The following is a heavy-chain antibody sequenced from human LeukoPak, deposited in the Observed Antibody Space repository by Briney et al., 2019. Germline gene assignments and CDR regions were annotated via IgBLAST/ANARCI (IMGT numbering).Heavy chain of an antibody. CDR1: GFTFSSYS. CDR3: ASTKLELEAFDY. CDR2: ISSSSSYI. J-gene: IGHJ4*02. D-gene: IGHD1-7*01. Sequence: GGSLRLSCAASGFTFSSYSMNWVRQAPGKGREWVSSISSSSSYIYYADSVKGRFTISRDNAKNSLYLQMNSLRAEDTAVYYCASTKLELEAFDYWGQGTLVTVSS. V-gene: IGHV3-21*01.